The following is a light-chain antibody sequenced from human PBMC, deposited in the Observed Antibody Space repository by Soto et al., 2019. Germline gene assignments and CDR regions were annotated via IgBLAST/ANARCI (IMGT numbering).Light chain of an antibody. CDR2: GAS. CDR3: QQSNNWPYT. V-gene: IGKV3-15*01. J-gene: IGKJ2*01. Sequence: EIVLTQSPGTLSVSPGERANLSCRASQSVSTNLAWFQQKPGQAPRLLIYGASTRATGIPARFSGSGSGTDFTLTINSLQSEDWAVYYCQQSNNWPYTFGQGTKLEV. CDR1: QSVSTN.